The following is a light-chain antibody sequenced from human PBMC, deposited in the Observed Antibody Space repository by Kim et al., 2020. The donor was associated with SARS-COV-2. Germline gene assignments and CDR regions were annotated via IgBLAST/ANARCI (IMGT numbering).Light chain of an antibody. V-gene: IGLV2-8*01. CDR1: SSDVGGYNF. CDR2: DVN. CDR3: SSYAGTNNFYV. Sequence: SVTISCIGTSSDVGGYNFVSWHQQHPGKAPKLIIYDVNKRPSGVPNRFSGSKSGNTAYLTVSGLQAEDEADYYCSSYAGTNNFYVFGTGTKVTVL. J-gene: IGLJ1*01.